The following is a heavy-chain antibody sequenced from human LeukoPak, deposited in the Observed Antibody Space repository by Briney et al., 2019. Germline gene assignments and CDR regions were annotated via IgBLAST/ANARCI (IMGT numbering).Heavy chain of an antibody. CDR2: MFHSGST. Sequence: PSETLSLTCTVSGYSISSGHYWAWIRQSPEKGLECIATMFHSGSTYYNPSLKSRVTTSVDTSKNEFSLKLSSVTAADTAVYYCARGLYSKTYNWFDPWGQGTLVTVSS. CDR1: GYSISSGHY. D-gene: IGHD4-11*01. J-gene: IGHJ5*02. CDR3: ARGLYSKTYNWFDP. V-gene: IGHV4-38-2*02.